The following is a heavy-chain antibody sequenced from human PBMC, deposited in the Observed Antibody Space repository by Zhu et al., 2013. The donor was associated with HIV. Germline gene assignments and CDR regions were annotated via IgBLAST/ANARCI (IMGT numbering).Heavy chain of an antibody. CDR1: GYTFTSYY. J-gene: IGHJ3*02. CDR2: INPSGGST. D-gene: IGHD6-13*01. CDR3: ARVYSGWYFDI. V-gene: IGHV1-46*01. Sequence: QVQLVQSGAEVKKPGASVKVSCKASGYTFTSYYMHWVRQAPGQGLEWMGIINPSGGSTSYAQKFQGRVTMTRDTSTTTVYMELSSLRFEDTAVYYCARVYSGWYFDIWGQGTMVTVSS.